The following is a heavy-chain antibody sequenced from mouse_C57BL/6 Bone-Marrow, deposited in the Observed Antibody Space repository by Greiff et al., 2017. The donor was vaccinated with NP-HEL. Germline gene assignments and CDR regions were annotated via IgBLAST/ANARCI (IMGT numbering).Heavy chain of an antibody. Sequence: EVMLVESGGGLVKPGGSLKLSCAASGFTFSDYGMHWVRQAPEKGLEWVAYISSGSSTIYYADKVKGRFTISRDNAKNTLFLQMTSLRSEDTAMYYCARRLYGSPWLAYWGQGTLVTVSA. CDR1: GFTFSDYG. V-gene: IGHV5-17*01. CDR3: ARRLYGSPWLAY. CDR2: ISSGSSTI. J-gene: IGHJ3*01. D-gene: IGHD1-1*01.